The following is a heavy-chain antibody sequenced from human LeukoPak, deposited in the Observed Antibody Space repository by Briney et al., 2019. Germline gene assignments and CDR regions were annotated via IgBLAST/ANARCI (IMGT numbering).Heavy chain of an antibody. Sequence: GGSLRLSCAASGFTFSQNAMSWVRQAPGKGLEWVSAIGGSDDRTDYADSVKGRFTISRDISKNTLYLQMNSLRAEDTAVYFCAKDFDGGSFFFDNWGQGTLVTVSS. CDR2: IGGSDDRT. CDR1: GFTFSQNA. J-gene: IGHJ4*02. CDR3: AKDFDGGSFFFDN. D-gene: IGHD2-15*01. V-gene: IGHV3-23*01.